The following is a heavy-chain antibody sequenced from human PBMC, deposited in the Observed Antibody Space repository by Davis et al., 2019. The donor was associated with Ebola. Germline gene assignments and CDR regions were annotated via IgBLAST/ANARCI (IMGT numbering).Heavy chain of an antibody. Sequence: MPSETLSLTCTVSGGSISSYYWSWIRQPPGKGLEWIGYIYYSGSTNYNPSLKSRVTISVDTSKNQFSLKLSSVTAADTAVYYCARVGLLWFGELLFYYYGMDVWGKGTTVTVSS. CDR2: IYYSGST. D-gene: IGHD3-10*01. CDR1: GGSISSYY. CDR3: ARVGLLWFGELLFYYYGMDV. J-gene: IGHJ6*04. V-gene: IGHV4-59*12.